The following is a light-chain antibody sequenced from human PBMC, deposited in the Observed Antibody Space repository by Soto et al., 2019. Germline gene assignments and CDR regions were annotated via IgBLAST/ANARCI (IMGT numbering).Light chain of an antibody. J-gene: IGKJ1*01. V-gene: IGKV1-6*01. CDR2: AAS. Sequence: AIQMTQSPSSLSASVGDRVTITCRASQGIRNDLNWYQQKPGKAPKLLIYAASSLQSGVPSKFSGSGSGTDFTLNISSLQPEDFATYYCLQDYNYPRTFGQGTKVEIK. CDR3: LQDYNYPRT. CDR1: QGIRND.